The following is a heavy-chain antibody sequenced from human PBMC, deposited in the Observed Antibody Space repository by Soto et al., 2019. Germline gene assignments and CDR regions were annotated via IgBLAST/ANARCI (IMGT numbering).Heavy chain of an antibody. V-gene: IGHV4-59*01. Sequence: SETLPLTCTVSGGSISSYYWSWIRQPPGKGLEWIGYIYYSGSTNYNPSFKSQVTTSLDTYKNQCSLKLGSVTAADTAVYYCANYDSTGYGMDYWGQGTLGTVSS. J-gene: IGHJ4*02. D-gene: IGHD3-22*01. CDR3: ANYDSTGYGMDY. CDR2: IYYSGST. CDR1: GGSISSYY.